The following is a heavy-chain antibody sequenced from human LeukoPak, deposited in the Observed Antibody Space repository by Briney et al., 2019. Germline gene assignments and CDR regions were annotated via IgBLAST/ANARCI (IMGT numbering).Heavy chain of an antibody. D-gene: IGHD6-13*01. Sequence: SETLSLTCTVSGGSISSYYWSWIRQPAGKGLEWIGRIYASGSTNYNPSLKSRVTISVDTSKNQFSLKLSSVTAADTAVYYCARDSRAAAGTNFAYWGQGTLVTVSS. CDR2: IYASGST. CDR1: GGSISSYY. V-gene: IGHV4-4*07. J-gene: IGHJ4*02. CDR3: ARDSRAAAGTNFAY.